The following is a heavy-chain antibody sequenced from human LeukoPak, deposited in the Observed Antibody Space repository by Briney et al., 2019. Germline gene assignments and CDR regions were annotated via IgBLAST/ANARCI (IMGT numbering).Heavy chain of an antibody. V-gene: IGHV1-2*02. CDR2: INPNSGGT. D-gene: IGHD5-12*01. J-gene: IGHJ6*02. Sequence: GASVKVSCKASGYTFTGYYMHWVRQAPGQGLEWMGWINPNSGGTNYAQKFQGRVTMTRDTSISTAYMELSRLRSDDTAVYYCARDSLAVATITVAAHYYYYGMDVWGQGTTVTASS. CDR1: GYTFTGYY. CDR3: ARDSLAVATITVAAHYYYYGMDV.